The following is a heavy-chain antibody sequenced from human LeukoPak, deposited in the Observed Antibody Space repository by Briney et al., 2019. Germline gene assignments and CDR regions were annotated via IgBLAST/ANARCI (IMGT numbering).Heavy chain of an antibody. Sequence: SETLSLTCTVSGGSVSSGSYYWRWIRPPPGKGLEWIGYIYYSGSTNYNPSLKSRVTISVDTSKNQFSLKLSSVTAADTAVYYCARAVVYYDSSGYYYYYGMDVWGQGTTVTVSS. CDR3: ARAVVYYDSSGYYYYYGMDV. CDR1: GGSVSSGSYY. V-gene: IGHV4-61*01. J-gene: IGHJ6*02. D-gene: IGHD3-22*01. CDR2: IYYSGST.